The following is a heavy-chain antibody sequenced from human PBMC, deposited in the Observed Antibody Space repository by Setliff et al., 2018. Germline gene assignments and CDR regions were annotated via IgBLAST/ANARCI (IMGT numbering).Heavy chain of an antibody. D-gene: IGHD3-22*01. CDR2: FDPEDGET. CDR3: ATEIPDYYDSSGYYHRYFDY. Sequence: ASVKVSCKVSGYRLIEVSMHWVRQAPGKGLEWMGGFDPEDGETIYAQKFQGRVTMTEDTSTDTAYMELSSLRSEDTAVYYCATEIPDYYDSSGYYHRYFDYWGQGTLVTVSS. J-gene: IGHJ4*02. CDR1: GYRLIEVS. V-gene: IGHV1-24*01.